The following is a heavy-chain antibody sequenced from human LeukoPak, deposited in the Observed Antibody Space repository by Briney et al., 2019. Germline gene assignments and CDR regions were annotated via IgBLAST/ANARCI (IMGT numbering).Heavy chain of an antibody. J-gene: IGHJ4*02. CDR1: GDSISNYY. Sequence: ASETLSLTCTISGDSISNYYWSWIRQPPGRGLEWIGYIYYSGTIHYNPSLKSRVTISVDTSKNQFSLNLSSVTAADTAVYYCAREEYGAGSRPFDYWGQGNLVTVSS. D-gene: IGHD3-10*01. CDR3: AREEYGAGSRPFDY. CDR2: IYYSGTI. V-gene: IGHV4-59*12.